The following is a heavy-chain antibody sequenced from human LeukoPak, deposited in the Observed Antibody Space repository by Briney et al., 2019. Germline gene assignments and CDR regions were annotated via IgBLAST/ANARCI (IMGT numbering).Heavy chain of an antibody. CDR2: IYYSGNT. D-gene: IGHD4-23*01. CDR3: ARDYLGGNPDAFDI. Sequence: SETLSLTCTVSGDSISSSSYYWGWIRQPPGTELEWHGSIYYSGNTYYNPVLNGRVTLSVATSKNQFSLKLSSVTATDADVYDCARDYLGGNPDAFDIWGQGTMVTVSS. J-gene: IGHJ3*02. CDR1: GDSISSSSYY. V-gene: IGHV4-39*07.